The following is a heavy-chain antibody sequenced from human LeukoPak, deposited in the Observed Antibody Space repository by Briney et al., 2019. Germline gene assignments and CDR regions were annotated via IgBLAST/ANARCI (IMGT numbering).Heavy chain of an antibody. CDR1: GGSITSTNW. V-gene: IGHV4-4*02. CDR2: IHDSGST. J-gene: IGHJ4*02. D-gene: IGHD5-12*01. CDR3: GRIGYSGYGTVDY. Sequence: SETLSLTCGVSGGSITSTNWWSWVRQPPGKGLEWIEEIHDSGSTHYNPSLNSRITISVDKSKNQFSLKLSSVTAADTAVYYCGRIGYSGYGTVDYRGQGTLVTVSS.